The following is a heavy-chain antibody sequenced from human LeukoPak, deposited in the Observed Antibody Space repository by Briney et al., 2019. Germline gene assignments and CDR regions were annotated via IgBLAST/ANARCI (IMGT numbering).Heavy chain of an antibody. CDR3: ARVPVDAPSFDY. CDR2: IDPSDSYT. Sequence: GESLKISCKGSGYSFTSYWISWVRQMPGKGLEWMGRIDPSDSYTNYSPSFQGHVTISADKSISTAYLQWSSLKASDTAMYYCARVPVDAPSFDYWGQGTLVTVSS. D-gene: IGHD2-2*01. V-gene: IGHV5-10-1*01. J-gene: IGHJ4*02. CDR1: GYSFTSYW.